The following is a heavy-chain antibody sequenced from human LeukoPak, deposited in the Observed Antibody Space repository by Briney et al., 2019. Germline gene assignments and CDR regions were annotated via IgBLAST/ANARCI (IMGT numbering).Heavy chain of an antibody. Sequence: GGSLRLSCAASGFTFSSYSMNWVRQAPGKGLELVSSISSSSSYYADSVKGRFTISRDNAKNSLYLQMNSLRAEDTAVYYCARVGRGYSYGYWGQGTLVTVSS. V-gene: IGHV3-21*01. D-gene: IGHD5-18*01. J-gene: IGHJ4*02. CDR3: ARVGRGYSYGY. CDR1: GFTFSSYS. CDR2: ISSSSS.